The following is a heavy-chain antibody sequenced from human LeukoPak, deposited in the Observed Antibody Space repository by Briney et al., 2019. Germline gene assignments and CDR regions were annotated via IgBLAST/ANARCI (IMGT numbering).Heavy chain of an antibody. Sequence: GASLRISSAAPGFTFSSYAMSWVRQAPGKGLEWVSAISGSGGSTYYADSVKGRFTISRDNSKNTLYLQMNSLRAEDTAVYYCAKDGYFNSGSYYDYWGQGTLVTVSS. V-gene: IGHV3-23*01. CDR2: ISGSGGST. CDR1: GFTFSSYA. D-gene: IGHD1-26*01. CDR3: AKDGYFNSGSYYDY. J-gene: IGHJ4*02.